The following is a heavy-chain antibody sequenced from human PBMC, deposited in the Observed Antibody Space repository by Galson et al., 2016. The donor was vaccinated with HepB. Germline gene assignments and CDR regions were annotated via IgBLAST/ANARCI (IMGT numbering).Heavy chain of an antibody. V-gene: IGHV3-49*03. CDR1: GFTFGDYA. Sequence: SLRLSCATSGFTFGDYAMSWFRQAPGKGLEWVGFIRSKTYGGTTEYAASGKARLTISRDDSKSFAYLQMSSLNTGDTAVYYCARGTPDYRPYYFDYWGQGTLVTVSS. J-gene: IGHJ4*02. CDR3: ARGTPDYRPYYFDY. CDR2: IRSKTYGGTT. D-gene: IGHD4-11*01.